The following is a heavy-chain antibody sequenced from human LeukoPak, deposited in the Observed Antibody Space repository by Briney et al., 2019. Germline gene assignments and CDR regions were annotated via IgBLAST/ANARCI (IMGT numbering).Heavy chain of an antibody. Sequence: GRSLRLSCAASRFFFSSYAMHWVRQAPGKGLEWLAVISSDGTNKYYADSVKGRFTISRDNSMNTLYLQMDSLRAEDTALYYCAKSLVRWAFDYWGQGTLVTVPS. J-gene: IGHJ4*02. CDR1: RFFFSSYA. CDR2: ISSDGTNK. CDR3: AKSLVRWAFDY. D-gene: IGHD1-26*01. V-gene: IGHV3-30-3*02.